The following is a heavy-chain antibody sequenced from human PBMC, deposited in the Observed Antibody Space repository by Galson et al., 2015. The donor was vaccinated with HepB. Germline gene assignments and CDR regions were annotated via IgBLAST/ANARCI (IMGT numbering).Heavy chain of an antibody. Sequence: SVKVSCKASGYTFTDYYIHWVRQAPGRGLEWMGWISPKTGGTNYAQRLQGRATLTRDTSISTTYMEVKRLRSDDTAVYYCSRARGRFGELYWDYWGQGSLVTVSS. V-gene: IGHV1-2*02. D-gene: IGHD3-10*01. CDR3: SRARGRFGELYWDY. CDR2: ISPKTGGT. CDR1: GYTFTDYY. J-gene: IGHJ4*02.